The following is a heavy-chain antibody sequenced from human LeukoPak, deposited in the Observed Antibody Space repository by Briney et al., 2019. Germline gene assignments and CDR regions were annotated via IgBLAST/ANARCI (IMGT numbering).Heavy chain of an antibody. V-gene: IGHV3-23*01. CDR1: GFTFSSEA. J-gene: IGHJ4*02. CDR3: AKVRGGVPAAQYVDY. Sequence: GGSLRLSCAASGFTFSSEAMSWVRQAPGKGLEWVSVISDNSREIHYADFVKGRFTISRDNSKNTLYLQMNSLRAEDTAVYYCAKVRGGVPAAQYVDYWGQGTLVTVSS. CDR2: ISDNSREI. D-gene: IGHD2-2*01.